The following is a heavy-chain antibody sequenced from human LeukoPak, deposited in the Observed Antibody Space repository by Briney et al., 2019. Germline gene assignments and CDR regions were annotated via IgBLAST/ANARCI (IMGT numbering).Heavy chain of an antibody. CDR1: GYHFSTSW. Sequence: GEVRQISFQGAGYHFSTSWIAWGRPMPGKGGEWMGIIYSCDSDTTYSPSFHGQVTFSADKSIDTAYLQWSSLKASDTAMYFCARRIPLRNYFDYWGQGTLVTVSS. CDR3: ARRIPLRNYFDY. CDR2: IYSCDSDT. V-gene: IGHV5-51*01. D-gene: IGHD3-9*01. J-gene: IGHJ4*02.